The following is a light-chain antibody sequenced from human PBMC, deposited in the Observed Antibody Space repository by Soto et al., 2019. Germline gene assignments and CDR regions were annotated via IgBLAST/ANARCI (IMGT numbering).Light chain of an antibody. J-gene: IGLJ2*01. Sequence: QSALTQPASVSGSPGQSITISCTGTSSDVGGCYYVSWYQQHPGKAPKLMIYDVRHRPSGVSDRFSGSKSDNTASLSISGRQHEDDADYYCSSCTSSSTLVIFGGGTKVTVL. V-gene: IGLV2-14*01. CDR3: SSCTSSSTLVI. CDR1: SSDVGGCYY. CDR2: DVR.